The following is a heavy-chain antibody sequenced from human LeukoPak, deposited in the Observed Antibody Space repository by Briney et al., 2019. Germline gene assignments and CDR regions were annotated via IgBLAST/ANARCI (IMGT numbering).Heavy chain of an antibody. V-gene: IGHV1-69*04. J-gene: IGHJ5*02. CDR2: IIPILGIA. CDR3: AIATVAGPNWFDP. CDR1: GGTFSSYA. D-gene: IGHD6-19*01. Sequence: GASVKVSCKASGGTFSSYAISWVRQSPGQGLEWMGRIIPILGIANYAQKFQGRVTITADKSTSTAYMELSSLRSEDTAVYYCAIATVAGPNWFDPWGQGTLVTVSS.